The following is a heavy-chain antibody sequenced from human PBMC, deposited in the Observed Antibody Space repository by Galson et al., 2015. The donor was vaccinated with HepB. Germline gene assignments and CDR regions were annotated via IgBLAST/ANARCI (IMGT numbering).Heavy chain of an antibody. CDR1: GFTFSSYS. CDR3: ARDRGHDYSNYRGMDV. Sequence: SLRLSCAASGFTFSSYSMNWVRQAPGKGLEWVSSISSSSSYIYYADSVKGRFTISRDNAKNSLYLQMNSLRAEDTAVYYCARDRGHDYSNYRGMDVWGQGTTVTVSS. CDR2: ISSSSSYI. V-gene: IGHV3-21*01. D-gene: IGHD4-11*01. J-gene: IGHJ6*02.